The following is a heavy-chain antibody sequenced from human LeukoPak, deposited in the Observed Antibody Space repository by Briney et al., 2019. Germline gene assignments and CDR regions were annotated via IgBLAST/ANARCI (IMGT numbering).Heavy chain of an antibody. D-gene: IGHD6-6*01. V-gene: IGHV1-69*05. CDR1: GGTFSSYA. CDR2: IIPIFGTA. Sequence: SVKVSCKASGGTFSSYAISWVRQAPGQGLEWMGGIIPIFGTANYAQKFQGRITITTDESTSTAYMELSSLRSEDTAVYYCARAVAYSSSSPEDDYWGQGTLVTVSS. J-gene: IGHJ4*02. CDR3: ARAVAYSSSSPEDDY.